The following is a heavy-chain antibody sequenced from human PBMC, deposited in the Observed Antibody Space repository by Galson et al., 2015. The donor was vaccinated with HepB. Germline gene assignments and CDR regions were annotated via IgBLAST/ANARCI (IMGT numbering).Heavy chain of an antibody. Sequence: SLRLSCAASGFTFSSYWMSWVRQAPGKGLEWVANIKQDGSEKYYVDSVKGRFTISRDNAKNSLYLQMNSLRAEDTAVYYCASKGSSSWYFFAFDIWGQGTMVTVSS. D-gene: IGHD6-13*01. V-gene: IGHV3-7*03. CDR1: GFTFSSYW. CDR2: IKQDGSEK. CDR3: ASKGSSSWYFFAFDI. J-gene: IGHJ3*02.